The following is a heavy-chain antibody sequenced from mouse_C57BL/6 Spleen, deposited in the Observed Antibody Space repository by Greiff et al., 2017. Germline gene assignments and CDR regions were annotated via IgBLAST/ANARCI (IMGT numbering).Heavy chain of an antibody. CDR3: ARARNYYYDYAIDY. J-gene: IGHJ4*01. Sequence: VQLQQSGAELARPGASVKMSCKASGYTFTSYTMHWVKQRPGQGLEWIGYINPSSGYTKYNQKFKDKATLTADKSSSTAYMQLSSLTSEDSAVYYCARARNYYYDYAIDYWGQGTSVTVSS. V-gene: IGHV1-4*01. CDR2: INPSSGYT. CDR1: GYTFTSYT. D-gene: IGHD2-4*01.